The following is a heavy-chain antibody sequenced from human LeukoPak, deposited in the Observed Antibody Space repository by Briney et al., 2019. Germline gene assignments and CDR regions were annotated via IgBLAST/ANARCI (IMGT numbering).Heavy chain of an antibody. CDR1: GFTFSTYA. V-gene: IGHV3-30*04. CDR2: MSYDGKNI. J-gene: IGHJ4*02. D-gene: IGHD5-12*01. CDR3: ARGPSGYHNT. Sequence: GGSLRLSCAASGFTFSTYAMHWVRQAPGKGLEWVAVMSYDGKNIYYADSVKGRFTISRDNSKNTLYLQMNSLRAEDTAVYYCARGPSGYHNTGGQGTLVTVSS.